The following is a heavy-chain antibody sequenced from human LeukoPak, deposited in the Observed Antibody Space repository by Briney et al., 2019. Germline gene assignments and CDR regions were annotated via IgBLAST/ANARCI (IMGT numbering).Heavy chain of an antibody. CDR1: GFSFSSYD. CDR3: ARSVAGSSWFDP. D-gene: IGHD6-19*01. V-gene: IGHV3-13*01. J-gene: IGHJ5*02. Sequence: GGSLRLSCAASGFSFSSYDMHWVRQITGKGLEWVSVICTAGDSLYAGSARGRFTISRENAKNSLYLQMNSLRAGDTAVYYCARSVAGSSWFDPWGQGTLVTVSS. CDR2: ICTAGDS.